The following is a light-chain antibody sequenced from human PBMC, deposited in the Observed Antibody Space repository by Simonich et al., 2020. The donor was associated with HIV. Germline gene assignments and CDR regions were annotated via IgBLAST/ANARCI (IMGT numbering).Light chain of an antibody. CDR1: RSDVGSYNL. J-gene: IGLJ7*01. Sequence: QSALTQPASVSGSPGQSITISCTGTRSDVGSYNLVSWYQPHPGKAPKLMIYEGNKRPSGVSNRFSGSKSGNTASLTISGLQAEDEADYYCCSYAGSSTAVFGGGTQLTVL. CDR2: EGN. CDR3: CSYAGSSTAV. V-gene: IGLV2-23*01.